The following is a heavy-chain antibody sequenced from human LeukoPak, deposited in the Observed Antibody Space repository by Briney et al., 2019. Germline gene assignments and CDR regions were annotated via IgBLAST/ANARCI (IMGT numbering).Heavy chain of an antibody. CDR2: IKYDGSRT. J-gene: IGHJ6*03. CDR3: AKLLPTVTYYYYMDV. D-gene: IGHD4-17*01. Sequence: GGSLRLSCVVSGMTFDRHGMHWVRQPPGKGLEWLAFIKYDGSRTDYEDSVQGRFTVSRDNSKNTLYLQMNSLRAEDTAIYYCAKLLPTVTYYYYMDVWGKGTTVTVSS. V-gene: IGHV3-30*02. CDR1: GMTFDRHG.